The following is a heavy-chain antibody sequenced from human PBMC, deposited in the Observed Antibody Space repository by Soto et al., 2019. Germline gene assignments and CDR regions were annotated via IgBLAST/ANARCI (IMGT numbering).Heavy chain of an antibody. J-gene: IGHJ5*02. CDR3: ARYIAARRRWFDP. Sequence: SETLSLTCAVSGGSISSSNWWIGFRHPPGKGLEWIGEIYHSGSTNYNPSLKSRVTISVDKSKNQFSLKLSSVTAADTAVYYCARYIAARRRWFDPWGQGTLVTVSS. CDR1: GGSISSSNW. V-gene: IGHV4-4*02. CDR2: IYHSGST. D-gene: IGHD6-6*01.